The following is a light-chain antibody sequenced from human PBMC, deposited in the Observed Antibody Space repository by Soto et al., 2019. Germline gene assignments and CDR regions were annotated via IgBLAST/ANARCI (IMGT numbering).Light chain of an antibody. CDR3: QKNDSAPWT. CDR2: GAS. Sequence: EIQMTQSPSSLSASVGDRVTITCRASQGISNYLAWYQQKPGKVPKLLIYGASTLQSGVPSRLSGSGSATDFTLTINSLQPEDVATNYCQKNDSAPWTFGQGTKVEI. J-gene: IGKJ1*01. CDR1: QGISNY. V-gene: IGKV1-27*01.